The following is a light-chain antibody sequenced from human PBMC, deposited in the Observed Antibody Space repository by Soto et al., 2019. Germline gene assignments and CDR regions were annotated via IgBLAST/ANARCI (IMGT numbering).Light chain of an antibody. Sequence: QSALTQPASVSGSPGQSITISCTRTNSDVGDYNYVSWYQQHPGKAPKLIIYEVTNRPSGASNRFSGSKSANTASLIISGLQAENEADYYCSSYTSANTVLFGGGTKLTVL. J-gene: IGLJ2*01. CDR2: EVT. CDR1: NSDVGDYNY. CDR3: SSYTSANTVL. V-gene: IGLV2-14*01.